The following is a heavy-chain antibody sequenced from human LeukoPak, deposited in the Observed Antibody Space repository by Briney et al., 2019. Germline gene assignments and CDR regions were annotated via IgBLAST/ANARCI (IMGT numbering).Heavy chain of an antibody. D-gene: IGHD4-23*01. CDR3: AKDIRGLRWYYFDY. J-gene: IGHJ4*02. CDR2: IKQDGSEK. V-gene: IGHV3-7*03. Sequence: GGSLRLSCAASGFTFSSYWMSWVRQAPGKGLEWVANIKQDGSEKYYVDSVKGRFTISRDNAKNSLYLQMNSLRAEDTALYYCAKDIRGLRWYYFDYWGQGTLVTVSS. CDR1: GFTFSSYW.